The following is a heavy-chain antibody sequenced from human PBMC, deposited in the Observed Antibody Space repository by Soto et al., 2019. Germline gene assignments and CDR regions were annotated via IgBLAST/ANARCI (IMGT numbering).Heavy chain of an antibody. Sequence: PGGSLRLSCAASGFTFSSYSMNWVRQAPGKGLEWVSYISSSSSTIYYADSVKGRFTISRDNAKNSLYLQMNSLRAEDTAVYYCVKELHDNSGSPLYYFDSWGPGTLVTVSS. CDR1: GFTFSSYS. V-gene: IGHV3-48*01. CDR2: ISSSSSTI. D-gene: IGHD3-22*01. CDR3: VKELHDNSGSPLYYFDS. J-gene: IGHJ4*02.